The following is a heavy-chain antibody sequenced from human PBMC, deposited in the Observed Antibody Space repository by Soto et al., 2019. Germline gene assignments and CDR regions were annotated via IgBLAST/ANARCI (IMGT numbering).Heavy chain of an antibody. CDR3: ARVRREYDNSGPVDY. Sequence: SETLSLTCAVSGGSISSGDYSWNWIRQPPGKGLEWIGYIYYGGSTYYNPSLQSRVTMSVDRSRNQFSLKLNSVTAADTAVYYCARVRREYDNSGPVDYWGQGTLVTVSA. D-gene: IGHD3-22*01. J-gene: IGHJ4*02. CDR2: IYYGGST. CDR1: GGSISSGDYS. V-gene: IGHV4-30-2*01.